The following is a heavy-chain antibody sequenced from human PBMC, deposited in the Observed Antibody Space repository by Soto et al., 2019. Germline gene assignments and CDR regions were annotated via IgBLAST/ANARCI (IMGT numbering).Heavy chain of an antibody. CDR2: IRKEGSAR. CDR3: ARDVSPGSSSLYLDAFDI. Sequence: EVQLVESGGGLVHPGGSLRLSCEASGFAFGSSWMTWVRQASGKGLEWVANIRKEGSARSYLDSVTGRFTISRDNAKNSLYLQMDSLRAEDTGLYFCARDVSPGSSSLYLDAFDIWGQGTMVTVSS. V-gene: IGHV3-7*05. D-gene: IGHD6-13*01. J-gene: IGHJ3*02. CDR1: GFAFGSSW.